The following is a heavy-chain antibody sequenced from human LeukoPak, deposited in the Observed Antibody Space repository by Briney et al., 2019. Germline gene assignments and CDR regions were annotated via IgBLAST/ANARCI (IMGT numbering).Heavy chain of an antibody. Sequence: GGSLRLSCAASGFTFSSYGMSWVRQAPGKGLEWVSAVSGSGGSTYYADSVKGRFTISRDNSKNTLYLQMNSLRAEDTAVYYCAKDAPSVVPAAISWFDPWGQGTLVTVSS. CDR3: AKDAPSVVPAAISWFDP. CDR1: GFTFSSYG. CDR2: VSGSGGST. V-gene: IGHV3-23*01. J-gene: IGHJ5*02. D-gene: IGHD2-2*01.